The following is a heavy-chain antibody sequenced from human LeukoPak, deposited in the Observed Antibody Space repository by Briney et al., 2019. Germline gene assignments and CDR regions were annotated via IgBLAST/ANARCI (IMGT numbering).Heavy chain of an antibody. V-gene: IGHV3-7*01. CDR3: ARDFFGWSSLGH. Sequence: GGSLRLSCAASGFTFRSNWMKWVRQAPGKGLEWVANVQPDGSAKIYADSVKGRFTISRDNAKDSVYLQMNSLRVEDTAVYYCARDFFGWSSLGHWGQGTLVTVSS. CDR1: GFTFRSNW. J-gene: IGHJ1*01. CDR2: VQPDGSAK. D-gene: IGHD6-19*01.